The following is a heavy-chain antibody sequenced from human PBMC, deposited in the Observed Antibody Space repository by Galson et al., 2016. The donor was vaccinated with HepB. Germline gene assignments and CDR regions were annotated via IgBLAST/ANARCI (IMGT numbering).Heavy chain of an antibody. D-gene: IGHD6-19*01. J-gene: IGHJ4*02. CDR2: ITYNSGRI. V-gene: IGHV3-9*01. Sequence: SLRLSCAASGFMFGDYAMHWVRQAPGKGLEWVSGITYNSGRIGYADSVKGRFTISRDNAKNSLYLQVNSLRAEDTALYYCAKDFVRSGWYQYFDYWGQGTLVTVSS. CDR1: GFMFGDYA. CDR3: AKDFVRSGWYQYFDY.